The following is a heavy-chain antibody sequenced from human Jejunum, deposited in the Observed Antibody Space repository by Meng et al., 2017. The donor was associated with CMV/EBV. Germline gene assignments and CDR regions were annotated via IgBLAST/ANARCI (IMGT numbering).Heavy chain of an antibody. Sequence: QVHFQEPGPGLVNPLATPSRTVTVSGGSISSYYWSWIRQPPGKGLEWIGYIYYSGSTNYNPSLKSRVTISVDTSKNQFSLKLSSVTAADTAVYYCASITRNSRRVEYWGQGTLVTVSS. CDR1: GGSISSYY. CDR3: ASITRNSRRVEY. CDR2: IYYSGST. J-gene: IGHJ4*02. D-gene: IGHD1-14*01. V-gene: IGHV4-59*01.